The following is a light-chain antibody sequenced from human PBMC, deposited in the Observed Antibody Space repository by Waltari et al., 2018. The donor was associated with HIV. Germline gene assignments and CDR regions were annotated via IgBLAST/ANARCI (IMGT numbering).Light chain of an antibody. V-gene: IGLV1-47*01. J-gene: IGLJ2*01. CDR2: MNN. CDR3: ATWDDNLSGVV. Sequence: QSVLTQPPSASGTPGQRVTISCSGSSSDIGSYYVYWFQQLPGTAPKLLIYMNNQRPSGVPDRFSGSKSGTSASLAISGLRSEDEADYYCATWDDNLSGVVFGGGTKLTVL. CDR1: SSDIGSYY.